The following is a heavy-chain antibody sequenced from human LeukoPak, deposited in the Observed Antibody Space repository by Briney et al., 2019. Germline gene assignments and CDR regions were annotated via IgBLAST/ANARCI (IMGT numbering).Heavy chain of an antibody. CDR1: GGTFSSYA. Sequence: SVKVSCKASGGTFSSYAISWVRQAPGQGLEWMGGIIPIFGTANYAQKFQGRVTITTDESTSTAYMELSSLRSEDTAVYYCAKDRGIAAPLSVFDYWGQGTLVTVSS. D-gene: IGHD6-6*01. V-gene: IGHV1-69*05. J-gene: IGHJ4*02. CDR3: AKDRGIAAPLSVFDY. CDR2: IIPIFGTA.